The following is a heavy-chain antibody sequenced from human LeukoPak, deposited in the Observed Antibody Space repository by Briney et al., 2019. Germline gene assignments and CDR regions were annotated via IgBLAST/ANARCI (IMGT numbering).Heavy chain of an antibody. Sequence: SETLSLTCTVSGVSISSSSYYWGWIRQPPGKGLEWIGSIYYSGSTYYNPSLKSRVTISVDTSKNQFSLKLSSVTAADTAVYYCARTSSVYYYAHRGDYWGQGTLVTVSS. CDR2: IYYSGST. J-gene: IGHJ4*02. CDR3: ARTSSVYYYAHRGDY. V-gene: IGHV4-39*01. CDR1: GVSISSSSYY. D-gene: IGHD3-10*01.